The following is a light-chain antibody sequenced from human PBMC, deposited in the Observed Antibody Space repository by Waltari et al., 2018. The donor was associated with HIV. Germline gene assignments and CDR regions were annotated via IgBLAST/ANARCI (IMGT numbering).Light chain of an antibody. CDR3: QQTDSFPRT. Sequence: DTQLTQSPSSVSASVGARVTITCRASQGINSWLAWYQQRPGEPPKLLIYAASSLQSGVPSRFSGRGSGTDFTLTISSLQPEDFATYYCQQTDSFPRTFGQGTKVDIK. CDR2: AAS. J-gene: IGKJ1*01. CDR1: QGINSW. V-gene: IGKV1-12*01.